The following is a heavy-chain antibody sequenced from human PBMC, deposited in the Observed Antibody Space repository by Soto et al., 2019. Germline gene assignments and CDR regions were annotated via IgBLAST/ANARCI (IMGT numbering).Heavy chain of an antibody. D-gene: IGHD5-18*01. J-gene: IGHJ4*02. V-gene: IGHV4-34*01. Sequence: SETLSLTCAFYGGSFSGYYWSWILQPPGKGLEWIGEINHSGSTNYNPSLKSRVTISVDTSKNQFSLKLSSVTAADTAVYYWARCRSGRIQTWLLAYWGKRNRVIFS. CDR3: ARCRSGRIQTWLLAY. CDR1: GGSFSGYY. CDR2: INHSGST.